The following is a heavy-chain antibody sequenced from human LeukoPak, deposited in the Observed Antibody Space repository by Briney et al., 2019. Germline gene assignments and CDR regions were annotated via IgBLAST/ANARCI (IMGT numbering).Heavy chain of an antibody. CDR3: ARDWIVVVPALREREYYYYGMDV. J-gene: IGHJ6*02. CDR2: INPSGGST. CDR1: GYTFTSYY. D-gene: IGHD2-2*01. Sequence: ASVKVSCKASGYTFTSYYMHWVRQAPGQGLEWMGIINPSGGSTSYAQKFQGRVTMTRDTSTSTVYMELSSLRSEDTAVYYCARDWIVVVPALREREYYYYGMDVWGQGTTVTVSS. V-gene: IGHV1-46*01.